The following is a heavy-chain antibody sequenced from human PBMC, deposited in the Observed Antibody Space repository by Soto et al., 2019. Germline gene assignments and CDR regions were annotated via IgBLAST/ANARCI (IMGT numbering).Heavy chain of an antibody. Sequence: GGSLRLSCAASGFTFSSYAMSWVRQAPGKGLEWVSAISGSGGSTYYADSVKGRFTISRDNSKNTLYLQMNSLRAEDTAVYYCAKDLTYYYDSSGYWPQSYWGQGTLVTVSS. J-gene: IGHJ4*02. V-gene: IGHV3-23*01. D-gene: IGHD3-22*01. CDR3: AKDLTYYYDSSGYWPQSY. CDR2: ISGSGGST. CDR1: GFTFSSYA.